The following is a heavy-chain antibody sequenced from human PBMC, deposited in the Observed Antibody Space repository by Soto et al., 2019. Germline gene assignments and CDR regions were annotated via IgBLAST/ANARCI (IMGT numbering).Heavy chain of an antibody. Sequence: SGGGVVQPGRSLRLSCAASGFTFSSYGMHWVRQAPGKGLEWVAVISYDESNKYYADSVKGRFPISRDNTKNTLYLQINSLRAGDTAVYYCAKGVVVITSYSQHWGQGTLGTVSS. CDR3: AKGVVVITSYSQH. CDR2: ISYDESNK. D-gene: IGHD3-22*01. CDR1: GFTFSSYG. V-gene: IGHV3-30*18. J-gene: IGHJ1*01.